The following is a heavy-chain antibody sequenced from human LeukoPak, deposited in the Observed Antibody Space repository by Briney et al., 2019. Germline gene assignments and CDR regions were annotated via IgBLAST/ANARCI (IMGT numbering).Heavy chain of an antibody. V-gene: IGHV4-4*07. CDR3: ARDFYASGFYFWFDP. J-gene: IGHJ5*02. CDR2: ISPSGTT. Sequence: ETLSVTCTVSGGYTGSHYWSWIRQPAGKGLEWIGRISPSGTTHYNPSLGSRVTMSVDTSNNYFSLRLSSVTAADTAVYYCARDFYASGFYFWFDPWGQGILVSASS. D-gene: IGHD2/OR15-2a*01. CDR1: GGYTGSHY.